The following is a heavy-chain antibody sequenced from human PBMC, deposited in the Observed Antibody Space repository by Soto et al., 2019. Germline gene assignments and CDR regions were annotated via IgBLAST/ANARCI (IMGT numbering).Heavy chain of an antibody. CDR2: VYCSGTT. D-gene: IGHD4-17*01. V-gene: IGHV4-61*01. CDR1: GGSVSDKTDD. CDR3: ARTTAVPNTLRSRYFFDY. J-gene: IGHJ4*02. Sequence: PSETLSLTCSVSGGSVSDKTDDGSWIRQPPGKRLEWIGYVYCSGTTNYTPSLKSRVTISVDLSKNRFSLRLSSVTTADTALYYCARTTAVPNTLRSRYFFDYWGQGTLVTVSS.